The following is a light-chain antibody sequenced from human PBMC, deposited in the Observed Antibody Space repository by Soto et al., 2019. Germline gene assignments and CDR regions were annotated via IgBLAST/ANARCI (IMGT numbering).Light chain of an antibody. CDR2: NNN. CDR3: AAWDDSLNGFYV. J-gene: IGLJ1*01. Sequence: QSVLTQPPSASGTPGQRATISCSGSSSNIGSNIVNWYQQVPGTAPKLLIYNNNLRPSGVPERFSGSKSGTSASLAISGLHSEDEADYYCAAWDDSLNGFYVFGSGTKVTVL. V-gene: IGLV1-44*01. CDR1: SSNIGSNI.